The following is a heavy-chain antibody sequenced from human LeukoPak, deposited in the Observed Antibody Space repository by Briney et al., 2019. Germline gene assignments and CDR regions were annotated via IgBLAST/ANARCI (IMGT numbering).Heavy chain of an antibody. D-gene: IGHD6-19*01. CDR1: GFTFSSYG. J-gene: IGHJ5*02. CDR3: AKSPKVPYQLLGFDP. CDR2: IWYGGSNK. Sequence: GGSLRLSCAASGFTFSSYGMHWVRQAPGKGLEWVAVIWYGGSNKYYADSVKGRFTISRDNPKNTLFLQMNSLRAEDTAVYYCAKSPKVPYQLLGFDPWGQGTLVTVSS. V-gene: IGHV3-33*06.